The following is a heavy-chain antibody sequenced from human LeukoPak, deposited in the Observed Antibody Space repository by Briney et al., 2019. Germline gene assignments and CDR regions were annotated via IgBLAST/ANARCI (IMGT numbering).Heavy chain of an antibody. CDR2: INSDGSST. D-gene: IGHD3-3*01. V-gene: IGHV3-74*01. CDR3: ASTTIFGVVMPYYYYMDV. Sequence: GGSLRLSCAASGFTFSSYWMHWVRQAPGKGLVWVSRINSDGSSTSYADSVKGRFTISRDNTKNTLYLQMNSLRAEDTAVYYCASTTIFGVVMPYYYYMDVWGKGTTVTVSS. J-gene: IGHJ6*03. CDR1: GFTFSSYW.